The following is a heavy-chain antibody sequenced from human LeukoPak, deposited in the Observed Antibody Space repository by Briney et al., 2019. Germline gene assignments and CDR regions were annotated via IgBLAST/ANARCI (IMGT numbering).Heavy chain of an antibody. V-gene: IGHV3-7*05. Sequence: LGGSLRLSCVVSGFTFSSYWMNWVRQAPGRGLEWVANIHEDGSDKYYVDSVKGRFTISRDNAKNSLYLQMNSLRAEDTAVYYCARTLRLHTPRAFDIWGQGTSVRVPS. CDR2: IHEDGSDK. D-gene: IGHD5-24*01. CDR3: ARTLRLHTPRAFDI. J-gene: IGHJ3*02. CDR1: GFTFSSYW.